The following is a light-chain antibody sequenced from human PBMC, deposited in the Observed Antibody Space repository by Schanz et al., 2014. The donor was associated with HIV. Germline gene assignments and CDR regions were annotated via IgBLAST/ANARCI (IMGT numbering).Light chain of an antibody. Sequence: QSALTQPPSASGSPGQSVTISCTGTSSDVGGYNYVSWYQQHPGKAPKLMIYDVSNRPSGVSNRFSGSKSGNTASLTISGLQAEDEADYYCSSYAGSTNYVFGTGTKLTVL. V-gene: IGLV2-8*01. CDR2: DVS. CDR3: SSYAGSTNYV. CDR1: SSDVGGYNY. J-gene: IGLJ1*01.